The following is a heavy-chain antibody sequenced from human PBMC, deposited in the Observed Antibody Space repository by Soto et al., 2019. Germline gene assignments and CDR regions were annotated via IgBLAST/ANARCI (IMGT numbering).Heavy chain of an antibody. CDR3: ASLMVTPTRVSGDWSDP. CDR1: GFTFSNHA. Sequence: LRLSCAASGFTFSNHAMSWARQAPGKGLEWVSIISASGDYTSYADPVKGRFTISRDNSKNTMYMQLNSLRAEDTAVYYCASLMVTPTRVSGDWSDPWGQGTRGTVSS. V-gene: IGHV3-23*01. J-gene: IGHJ5*02. CDR2: ISASGDYT. D-gene: IGHD2-15*01.